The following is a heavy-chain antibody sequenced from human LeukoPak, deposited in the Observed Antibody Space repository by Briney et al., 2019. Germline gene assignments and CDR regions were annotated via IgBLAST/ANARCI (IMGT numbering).Heavy chain of an antibody. Sequence: SETLSLTCTVSGGSISSSSYYWGWIRQPPGKGLEWIGSIYYSGSTYYNPSLKSRVTISVDTSKNQFSLKLSSVTAADTAVYCCARLRYYYDSSGYYPGMDAFDIWGQGTMVTVSS. CDR3: ARLRYYYDSSGYYPGMDAFDI. V-gene: IGHV4-39*01. J-gene: IGHJ3*02. D-gene: IGHD3-22*01. CDR1: GGSISSSSYY. CDR2: IYYSGST.